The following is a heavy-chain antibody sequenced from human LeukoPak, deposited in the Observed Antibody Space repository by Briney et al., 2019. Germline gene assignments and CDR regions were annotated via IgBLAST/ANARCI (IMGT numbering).Heavy chain of an antibody. CDR3: ARTLTTTYS. D-gene: IGHD4-17*01. CDR2: ISNSGGDI. Sequence: GGSLRLSCAASGFTFSSYGMHWVRQAPGKGLEWLSYISNSGGDINYADSVKGRFTISRDNAKNSLYLQMNSLRVEDTAVYYCARTLTTTYSWGQGTLVTVSS. V-gene: IGHV3-21*05. CDR1: GFTFSSYG. J-gene: IGHJ4*02.